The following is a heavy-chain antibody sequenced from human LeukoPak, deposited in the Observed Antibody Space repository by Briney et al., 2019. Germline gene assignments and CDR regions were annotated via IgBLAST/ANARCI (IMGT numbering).Heavy chain of an antibody. CDR1: GFTFSSYA. CDR3: AKPYYYDSSGYWIEYFDY. J-gene: IGHJ4*02. D-gene: IGHD3-22*01. CDR2: ISGSGGST. Sequence: PGGSVRLSCAASGFTFSSYAMRWVHQAPGKGLDWVSGISGSGGSTYYADSVKGRFTISRDNSKNTLYLQMNSLRAEDTAVYYCAKPYYYDSSGYWIEYFDYWGQGTLVTVSS. V-gene: IGHV3-23*01.